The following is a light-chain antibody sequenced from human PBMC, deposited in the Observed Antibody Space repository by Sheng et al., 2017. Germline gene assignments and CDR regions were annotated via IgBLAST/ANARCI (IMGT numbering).Light chain of an antibody. V-gene: IGLV2-14*01. CDR3: SSYTSSSTSYV. J-gene: IGLJ1*01. CDR1: YSDIGNFNY. CDR2: DVN. Sequence: QSALTQPASVSGSPGQSITISCTGTYSDIGNFNYVSWYQQHPGKGPKLMLYDVNNRPSGVSNRFSGSKSGNTASLTISGLQAEDEADYYCSSYTSSSTSYVFGTGTKVTVL.